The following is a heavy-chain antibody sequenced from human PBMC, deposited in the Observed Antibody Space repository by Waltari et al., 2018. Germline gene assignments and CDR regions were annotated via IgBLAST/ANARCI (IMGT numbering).Heavy chain of an antibody. J-gene: IGHJ4*02. V-gene: IGHV3-66*01. CDR2: IYAGGTT. CDR1: GFTGGANY. D-gene: IGHD6-19*01. Sequence: EVQLVESGGALVQPGGSLRRHCAVPGFTGGANYVTWVRQVPGKGLEWLSVIYAGGTTFYADSVKDRFIVSRDNPKNTVYLQMNTLRPDDTAIYYCARADSSGWYGFDYWGQGTLVTVSS. CDR3: ARADSSGWYGFDY.